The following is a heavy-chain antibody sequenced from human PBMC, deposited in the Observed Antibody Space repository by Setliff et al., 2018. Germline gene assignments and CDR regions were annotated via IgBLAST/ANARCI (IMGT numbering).Heavy chain of an antibody. J-gene: IGHJ4*01. CDR1: NGFIIDHW. D-gene: IGHD3-3*01. V-gene: IGHV4-4*07. Sequence: SETLSLTCSVSNGFIIDHWWTWIRQPAGKGLEWIGQIYSNGNTEYNPSLKNRVTTSVDKSSNQFSLELYSVNAADTAVYYCARARQGGFLEWAPFDFWGRGMLVTVSS. CDR3: ARARQGGFLEWAPFDF. CDR2: IYSNGNT.